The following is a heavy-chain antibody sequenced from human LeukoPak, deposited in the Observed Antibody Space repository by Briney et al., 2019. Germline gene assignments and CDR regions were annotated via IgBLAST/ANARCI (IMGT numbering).Heavy chain of an antibody. V-gene: IGHV1-2*02. CDR2: IDLNTGDT. CDR1: GYTFIDYW. Sequence: ASVTVSFKASGYTFIDYWIHWVRQAPGQGLEWMGRIDLNTGDTTSAQKFQGRVTMTRDTSISTVYLDLSGLGSDDTAVYYCARDAPHQRFDYWGQGTLVTVSS. J-gene: IGHJ4*02. CDR3: ARDAPHQRFDY.